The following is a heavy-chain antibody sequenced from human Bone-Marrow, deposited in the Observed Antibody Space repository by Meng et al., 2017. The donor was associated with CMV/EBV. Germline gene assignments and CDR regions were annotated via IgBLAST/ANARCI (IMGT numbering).Heavy chain of an antibody. CDR3: ARDRPYSSPDKYYYYYGMDV. CDR2: ISSSGSTI. J-gene: IGHJ6*02. Sequence: GASLKISCAASGFTFSSYEMNWVRQAPGKGLEWVSYISSSGSTIYYADSVKGRFTISRDNSKNTLYLQMNSLRAEDTAVYYCARDRPYSSPDKYYYYYGMDVWGQGNTVNVTS. V-gene: IGHV3-48*03. D-gene: IGHD6-13*01. CDR1: GFTFSSYE.